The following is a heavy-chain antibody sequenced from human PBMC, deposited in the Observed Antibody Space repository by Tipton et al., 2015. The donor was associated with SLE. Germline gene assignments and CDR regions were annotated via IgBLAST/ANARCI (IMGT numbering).Heavy chain of an antibody. CDR3: HYGDYSYIDY. J-gene: IGHJ4*02. CDR1: GGSISTSRYY. V-gene: IGHV4-39*01. Sequence: TLSLTCSVSGGSISTSRYYWGWIRPPPGKGLEWIGSVYQSGSTYYNPSVKTRVSISVDTSRNQFSLEVNSVSAADTAIYYCHYGDYSYIDYWGQGALVTVSS. D-gene: IGHD4-17*01. CDR2: VYQSGST.